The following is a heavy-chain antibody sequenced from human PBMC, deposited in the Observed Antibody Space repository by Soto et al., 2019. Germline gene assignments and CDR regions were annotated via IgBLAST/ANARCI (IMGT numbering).Heavy chain of an antibody. CDR3: ARAAPVSRVMTIGWFDP. V-gene: IGHV4-31*03. CDR2: IYYSGST. CDR1: GGSISSGGYY. D-gene: IGHD3-22*01. Sequence: QVQLQESGPGLVKPSQTLSLTCTVSGGSISSGGYYWSWIRQHPGKGLEWIGYIYYSGSTYSNPSHKSRVTISVDTSKNQFALKLRSVTAGDTSVYYCARAAPVSRVMTIGWFDPWAQGTLVTVSS. J-gene: IGHJ5*02.